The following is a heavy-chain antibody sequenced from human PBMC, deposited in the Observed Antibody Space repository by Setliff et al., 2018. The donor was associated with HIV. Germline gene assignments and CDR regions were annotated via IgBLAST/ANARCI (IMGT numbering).Heavy chain of an antibody. CDR3: VTGPARGLRYFQF. CDR1: GDSITNSSFY. CDR2: IFYSGST. V-gene: IGHV4-39*07. Sequence: PSETLSLTCGVSGDSITNSSFYWGWIRQPPGKGLDWIGSIFYSGSTYYNPSLKSRVIISLDTSKNQVSLRLKSVTAADTAIYFCVTGPARGLRYFQFWGQGTLVTVPS. D-gene: IGHD4-17*01. J-gene: IGHJ1*01.